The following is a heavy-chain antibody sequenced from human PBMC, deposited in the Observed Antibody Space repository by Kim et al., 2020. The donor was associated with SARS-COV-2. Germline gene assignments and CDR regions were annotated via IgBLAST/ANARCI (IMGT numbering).Heavy chain of an antibody. Sequence: ASVKVSCKASGYTFTSYAMHWVRQAPGQRLEWMGWINAGNGNTKYSQKFQGRVTITRDTSASTAYMELSSLRSEDTAVYYCAREGARRFDIVATIFYYGMDVWGQGTTVTVSS. CDR3: AREGARRFDIVATIFYYGMDV. CDR1: GYTFTSYA. V-gene: IGHV1-3*01. D-gene: IGHD5-12*01. CDR2: INAGNGNT. J-gene: IGHJ6*02.